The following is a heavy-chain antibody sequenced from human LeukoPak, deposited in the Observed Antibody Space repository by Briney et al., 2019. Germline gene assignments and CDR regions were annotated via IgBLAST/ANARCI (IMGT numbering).Heavy chain of an antibody. V-gene: IGHV4-4*02. CDR1: GDSISNSIW. CDR2: VDHTGNT. D-gene: IGHD3-10*01. Sequence: PSGTLSLTCTVSGDSISNSIWWSWLRQPPGKGLEWIGEVDHTGNTNYNPSLKSRVTISVDTSKNQFSLKLSSVTAADTAVYYCARGGRLRGYYGSGSYLDPWGQGTLVTVSS. J-gene: IGHJ5*02. CDR3: ARGGRLRGYYGSGSYLDP.